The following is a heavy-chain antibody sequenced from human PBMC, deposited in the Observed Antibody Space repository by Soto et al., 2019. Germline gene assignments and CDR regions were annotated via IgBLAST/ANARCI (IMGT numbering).Heavy chain of an antibody. D-gene: IGHD2-21*02. CDR3: ARGQVVVTAIDAFDI. J-gene: IGHJ3*02. Sequence: AASVKVSCKASGYTFTSYGISWVRQAPGQGLEWMGWISAYNGNTNYAQKLQGRVTMTTDTSTSTAYMELRSLRSDDTAVYYCARGQVVVTAIDAFDIWGQGTMVTVSS. CDR1: GYTFTSYG. CDR2: ISAYNGNT. V-gene: IGHV1-18*04.